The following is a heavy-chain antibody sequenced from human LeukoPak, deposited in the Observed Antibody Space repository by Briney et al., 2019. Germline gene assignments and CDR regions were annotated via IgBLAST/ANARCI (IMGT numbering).Heavy chain of an antibody. Sequence: SETLSLTCTVSGGSISSYYWSWIRQPAGKGLGWIGRIYTSGSTNYNPSLKSRVTMSVDTSKNQFSLKLSSVTAADTAVYYCARAGSSSWYVKGVWFDPWGQGTLVTVSS. D-gene: IGHD6-13*01. J-gene: IGHJ5*02. CDR3: ARAGSSSWYVKGVWFDP. V-gene: IGHV4-4*07. CDR2: IYTSGST. CDR1: GGSISSYY.